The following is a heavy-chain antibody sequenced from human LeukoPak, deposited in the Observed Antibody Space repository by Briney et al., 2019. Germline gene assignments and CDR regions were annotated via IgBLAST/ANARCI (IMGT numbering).Heavy chain of an antibody. V-gene: IGHV3-15*01. CDR1: GFTFSNAW. J-gene: IGHJ4*02. D-gene: IGHD3-10*01. Sequence: GGSLRLSCAASGFTFSNAWMSWVRQAPGKGLEWVGRIKSKTDGGTTDYAAPAKGRFTISRDDSKDTLYLQMNSLKTEDTAVYYCTTQLLWFGELSPPDYWGQGTLVTVSS. CDR3: TTQLLWFGELSPPDY. CDR2: IKSKTDGGTT.